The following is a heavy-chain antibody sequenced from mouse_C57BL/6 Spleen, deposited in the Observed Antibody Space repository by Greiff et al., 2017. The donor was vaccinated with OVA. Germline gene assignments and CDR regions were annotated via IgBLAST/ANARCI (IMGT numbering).Heavy chain of an antibody. Sequence: VKLVESGAELARPGASVKLSCKASGYTFTSYGISWVKQRTGQGLEWIGEIYPRSGNTYYNEKFKGKATLTADKSSSTAYMELRSLTSEDSAVYFCARFITTVVATRDYAMDYWGQGTSVTVSS. CDR1: GYTFTSYG. CDR2: IYPRSGNT. J-gene: IGHJ4*01. V-gene: IGHV1-81*01. D-gene: IGHD1-1*01. CDR3: ARFITTVVATRDYAMDY.